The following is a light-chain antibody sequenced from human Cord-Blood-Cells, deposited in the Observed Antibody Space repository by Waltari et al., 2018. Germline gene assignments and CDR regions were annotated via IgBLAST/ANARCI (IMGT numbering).Light chain of an antibody. Sequence: IVMTHSPLSLPVTHGEPPSISCRSSQSVMHSNGYNYLDWYLQKPGQSPQLLIYLGSNRASGVPDRFSGSGSGRDFTLKISRVEAEDVGVYFCMQALQTPRSFGQGTKLEIK. CDR3: MQALQTPRS. CDR2: LGS. J-gene: IGKJ2*03. CDR1: QSVMHSNGYNY. V-gene: IGKV2-28*01.